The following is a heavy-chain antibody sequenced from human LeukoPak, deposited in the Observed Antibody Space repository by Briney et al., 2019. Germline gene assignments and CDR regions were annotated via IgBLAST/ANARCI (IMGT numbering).Heavy chain of an antibody. Sequence: GASVKVSCKASGYTFTSYGISWVRQAPGQGLEWMGGIIPIFGTANYAQKFQGRVTITTDESTSTAYMELSSLRSEDTAVYYCARDSVGPPYYYMDVWGKGTTVTVSS. CDR3: ARDSVGPPYYYMDV. V-gene: IGHV1-69*05. CDR1: GYTFTSYG. J-gene: IGHJ6*03. CDR2: IIPIFGTA.